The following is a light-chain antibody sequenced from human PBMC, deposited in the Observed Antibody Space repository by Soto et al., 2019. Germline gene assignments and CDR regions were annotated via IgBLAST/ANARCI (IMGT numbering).Light chain of an antibody. V-gene: IGKV2D-29*01. CDR3: MRTIQPLLP. Sequence: DVVMTQPPLSLSVTPGQPASISCTSSQSLLHTDGKTYLYWYLQKPGHPPQLLIYEVFNRFSGVPDRFSGSGSGTDFTLKISRVEAEDVGTYDCMRTIQPLLPFGGGTKVEI. J-gene: IGKJ4*01. CDR2: EVF. CDR1: QSLLHTDGKTY.